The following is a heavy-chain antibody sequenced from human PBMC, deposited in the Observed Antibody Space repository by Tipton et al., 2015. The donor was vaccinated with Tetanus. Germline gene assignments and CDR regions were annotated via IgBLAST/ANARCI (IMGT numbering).Heavy chain of an antibody. J-gene: IGHJ6*02. Sequence: TLSLTCTVSGDSLSNGDYYWSWIRQPPGKGLESIGYIYYSGSTYYNPSLKSRVTISVDTSKNQVSLRLSSVTAADTAVYYCARDHGITWGGMGYYYGMDVWGQGTTVTVSS. CDR2: IYYSGST. CDR3: ARDHGITWGGMGYYYGMDV. CDR1: GDSLSNGDYY. D-gene: IGHD3-16*01. V-gene: IGHV4-30-4*01.